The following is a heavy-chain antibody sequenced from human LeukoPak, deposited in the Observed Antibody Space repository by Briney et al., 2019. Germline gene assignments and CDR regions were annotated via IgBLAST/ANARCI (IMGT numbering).Heavy chain of an antibody. CDR2: IRYDGSNK. J-gene: IGHJ5*02. D-gene: IGHD3-3*01. Sequence: GGSLRLSCAASGFTFSSYGMHWVRQAPGKGLEWVAFIRYDGSNKYYADSVKGRFTISRDNSKNTLYLQMNSLRAEDTAVYYCAKGQFTIFGVVPGPPAPFDPWGQGTLVTVSS. CDR1: GFTFSSYG. CDR3: AKGQFTIFGVVPGPPAPFDP. V-gene: IGHV3-30*02.